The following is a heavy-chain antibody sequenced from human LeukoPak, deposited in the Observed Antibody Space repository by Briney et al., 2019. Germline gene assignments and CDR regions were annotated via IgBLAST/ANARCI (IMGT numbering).Heavy chain of an antibody. CDR3: ARAGYDIVATITGYGMDV. J-gene: IGHJ6*02. D-gene: IGHD5-12*01. CDR1: GGSISSGGYY. Sequence: PSETLSLTCTVSGGSISSGGYYWGWIRQHPGKGLEWIGYIYYSGSTYYNPSLKSRVTISVDTSKNQFSLKLSSVTAADTAMYYCARAGYDIVATITGYGMDVWGQGTTVTVSS. CDR2: IYYSGST. V-gene: IGHV4-31*03.